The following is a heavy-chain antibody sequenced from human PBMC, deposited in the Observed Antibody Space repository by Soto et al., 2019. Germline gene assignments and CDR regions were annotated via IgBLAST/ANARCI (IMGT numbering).Heavy chain of an antibody. CDR3: AITTYDFWSGYYSGFDY. J-gene: IGHJ4*02. CDR2: ISGSGGST. CDR1: ELNFSSYA. Sequence: PGGSLRHSWAASELNFSSYARSRVSQAQGKGLEWVSAISGSGGSTYYADSVKGRFTISRDNSKNTLYLQMNSLRAEDTAVYYCAITTYDFWSGYYSGFDYWGQGTLVTVSS. V-gene: IGHV3-23*01. D-gene: IGHD3-3*01.